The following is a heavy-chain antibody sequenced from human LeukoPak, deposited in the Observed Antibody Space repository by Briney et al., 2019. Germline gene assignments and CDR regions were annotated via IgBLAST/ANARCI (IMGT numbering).Heavy chain of an antibody. CDR3: AKDGMRRTVSYFDY. V-gene: IGHV3-21*04. CDR1: GFTFSSYS. J-gene: IGHJ4*02. CDR2: ISSSSSYI. Sequence: PGGSLRLSCAASGFTFSSYSMNWVRQAPGKGLEWVSSISSSSSYIYYADSVKGRFTISRDNAKNSLYLQMNSLRAEDTAVYYCAKDGMRRTVSYFDYWGQGTLVTVSS. D-gene: IGHD1-1*01.